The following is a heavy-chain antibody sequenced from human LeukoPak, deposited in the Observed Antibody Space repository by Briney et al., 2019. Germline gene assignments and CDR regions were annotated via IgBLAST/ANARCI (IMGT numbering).Heavy chain of an antibody. CDR3: ARLQPPAAGTGDY. D-gene: IGHD6-13*01. J-gene: IGHJ4*02. V-gene: IGHV1-8*03. CDR1: GYTFTSYD. Sequence: ASVKVSCKASGYTFTSYDINWVRQATGQGLEWMGWMNPNSGNTGYAQKFQGRVTITRNTSISTAYMELSSLRSEDTAVYYCARLQPPAAGTGDYWGQGTLVTVSS. CDR2: MNPNSGNT.